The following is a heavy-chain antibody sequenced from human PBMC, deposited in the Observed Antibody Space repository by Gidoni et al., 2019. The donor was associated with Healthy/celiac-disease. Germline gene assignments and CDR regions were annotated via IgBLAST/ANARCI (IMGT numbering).Heavy chain of an antibody. D-gene: IGHD6-13*01. CDR3: ARDGGGSWSEDAFDI. CDR1: GVTFSRYS. V-gene: IGHV3-21*01. Sequence: EVQLEESVGGLVKPGGSLQVSCAASGVTFSRYSMNWVRQAPGKGLEWVSAMSSSSSYIYYADSVKGRFTISRDNAKNSLYLQMNSLRAEDTAVYSCARDGGGSWSEDAFDIWGQGTMVTVSS. J-gene: IGHJ3*02. CDR2: MSSSSSYI.